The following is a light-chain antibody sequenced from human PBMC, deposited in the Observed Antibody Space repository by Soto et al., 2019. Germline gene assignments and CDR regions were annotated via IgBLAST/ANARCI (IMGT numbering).Light chain of an antibody. CDR1: SSDVGDYNY. V-gene: IGLV2-14*01. J-gene: IGLJ3*02. CDR2: EVS. CDR3: SSHPTTGTLWV. Sequence: QSALTQPASVSGSPGQSITISCTGTSSDVGDYNYVSWYQQHPGKAPKLIIYEVSYRPSGVSNRFSGSKSGNTASLTISGLQAQDEAHYYCSSHPTTGTLWVFGGGTQLTVL.